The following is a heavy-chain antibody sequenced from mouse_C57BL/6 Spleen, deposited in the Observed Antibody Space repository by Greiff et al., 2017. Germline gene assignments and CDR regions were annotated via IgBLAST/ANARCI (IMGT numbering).Heavy chain of an antibody. CDR3: ARFITTPYWYFDV. V-gene: IGHV1-55*01. J-gene: IGHJ1*03. D-gene: IGHD1-1*01. Sequence: QVQLQQPGAELVKPGASVKMSCKASGYTFTSYWITWVKQRPGQGLEWIGDIYPGSGSTNYNAKFKSKATLTVDTSSSTADMQLSSLTSEDSAVYDCARFITTPYWYFDVWGTGTTGTVSS. CDR2: IYPGSGST. CDR1: GYTFTSYW.